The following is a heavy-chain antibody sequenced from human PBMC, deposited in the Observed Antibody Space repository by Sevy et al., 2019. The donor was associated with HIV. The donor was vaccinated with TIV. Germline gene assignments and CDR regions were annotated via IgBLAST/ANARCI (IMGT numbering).Heavy chain of an antibody. D-gene: IGHD2-2*01. J-gene: IGHJ6*02. CDR1: GFTFSNYW. CDR3: ARDDSNSISCYGGYYDGTDV. V-gene: IGHV3-7*01. Sequence: GGSLRLSCAASGFTFSNYWMNWVRQAQGKGLEWVATISKDGSEKYYVDSVKGRFTISRDNAKNSLSLQMNNLRAEDTAVYYCARDDSNSISCYGGYYDGTDVWGQGTTVTVSS. CDR2: ISKDGSEK.